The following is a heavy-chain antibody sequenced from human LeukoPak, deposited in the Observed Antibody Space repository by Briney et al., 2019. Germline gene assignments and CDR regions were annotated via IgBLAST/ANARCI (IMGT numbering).Heavy chain of an antibody. V-gene: IGHV4-34*01. J-gene: IGHJ4*02. Sequence: PSETLSLTCAVYGGSFSGYYWSWIRQPPGKGLEWIGEINHSGSTNYNPSLKGRVTISVDTSKNQFSLKLSSVTAADTAVYYCALRDSSGYYPDYWGQGTLVTVSS. CDR1: GGSFSGYY. CDR3: ALRDSSGYYPDY. D-gene: IGHD3-22*01. CDR2: INHSGST.